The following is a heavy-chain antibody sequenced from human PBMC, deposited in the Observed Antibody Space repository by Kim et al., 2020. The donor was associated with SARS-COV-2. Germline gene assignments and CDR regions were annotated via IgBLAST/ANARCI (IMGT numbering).Heavy chain of an antibody. J-gene: IGHJ5*02. D-gene: IGHD3-10*01. CDR1: GGSISSSSYY. CDR2: IYYSGST. Sequence: SETLSLTCTVSGGSISSSSYYWGWIRQPPGKGLEWIGSIYYSGSTYYNPSLKSRVTISVDTSKNQFSLKLSSVTAADTAVYYCARPYGSGSYNWFDPWGQGTLVTVSS. V-gene: IGHV4-39*01. CDR3: ARPYGSGSYNWFDP.